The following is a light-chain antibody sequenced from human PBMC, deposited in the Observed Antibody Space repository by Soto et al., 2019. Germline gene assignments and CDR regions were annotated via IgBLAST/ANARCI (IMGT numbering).Light chain of an antibody. Sequence: QSVLTQPRSASGSPGQSITISCTGTSSDVGGYNYVSWYQQHPAKAPKLIIFDVSKRPSGVPNRFSGSKSGNTASLTIPGLRAEDEADYYCCSYVGRNTYVFGTGTKLTVL. CDR2: DVS. V-gene: IGLV2-11*01. CDR1: SSDVGGYNY. J-gene: IGLJ1*01. CDR3: CSYVGRNTYV.